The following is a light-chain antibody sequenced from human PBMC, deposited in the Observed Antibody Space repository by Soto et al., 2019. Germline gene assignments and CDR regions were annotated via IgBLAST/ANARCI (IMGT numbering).Light chain of an antibody. CDR1: SRDVGGYNY. V-gene: IGLV2-14*01. CDR3: SSYTSSSTLV. J-gene: IGLJ2*01. CDR2: AVS. Sequence: QSVLTQPASVSGSPGQSITISCTGTSRDVGGYNYVSWYQQHPGKAPKLMIYAVSNRPSGVSNRFSGSKSGNTASLTISGLQAEDEADYYCSSYTSSSTLVFGGGTKLTVL.